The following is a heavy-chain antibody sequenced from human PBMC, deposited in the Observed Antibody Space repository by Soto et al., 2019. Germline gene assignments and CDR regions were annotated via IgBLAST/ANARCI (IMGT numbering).Heavy chain of an antibody. V-gene: IGHV1-46*01. CDR3: ARSRYSSSPRNYYYYGMDV. CDR1: GYTFTSYY. D-gene: IGHD6-6*01. CDR2: INPSGGST. J-gene: IGHJ6*02. Sequence: ASVKVSCKASGYTFTSYYIHWVRQAPGQGLEWMGIINPSGGSTSYAQKFQGRVTMTRDTSTSTVYMELSSLRSEDTAVYYCARSRYSSSPRNYYYYGMDVWGQGTTVTVSS.